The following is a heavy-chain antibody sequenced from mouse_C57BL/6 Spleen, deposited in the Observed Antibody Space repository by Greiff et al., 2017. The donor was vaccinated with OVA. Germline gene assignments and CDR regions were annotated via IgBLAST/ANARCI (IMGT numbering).Heavy chain of an antibody. V-gene: IGHV5-9-1*02. CDR3: TREETGAYAMDY. J-gene: IGHJ4*01. Sequence: EVQGVESGEGLVKPGGSLKLSCAASGFTFSSYAMSWVRQTPEKRLEWVAYISSGGDYIYYADTVKGRFTISRDNARNTLYLQMSSLKSEDTAMYYCTREETGAYAMDYWGQGTSVTVSS. CDR1: GFTFSSYA. D-gene: IGHD4-1*01. CDR2: ISSGGDYI.